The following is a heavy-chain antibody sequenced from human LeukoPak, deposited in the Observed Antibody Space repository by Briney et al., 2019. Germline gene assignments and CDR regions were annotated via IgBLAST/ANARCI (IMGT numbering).Heavy chain of an antibody. J-gene: IGHJ6*02. CDR3: ARQGRFSYFVMDV. CDR1: GDSINGFY. V-gene: IGHV4-59*08. CDR2: IYYAGRT. Sequence: SETLSLTCTVSGDSINGFYWSWIRQPPGKGLEWVAYIYYAGRTTYTPSLKSRVTVSVDTSKNQFSLKLTSLTAADTAVYYCARQGRFSYFVMDVWGQGTTVTVSS. D-gene: IGHD3-3*01.